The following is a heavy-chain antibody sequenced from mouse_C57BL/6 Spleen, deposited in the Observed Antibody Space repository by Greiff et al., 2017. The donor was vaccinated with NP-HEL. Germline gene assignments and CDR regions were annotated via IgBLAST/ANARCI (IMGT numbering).Heavy chain of an antibody. CDR2: ISYDGSN. V-gene: IGHV3-6*01. J-gene: IGHJ4*01. D-gene: IGHD1-1*01. CDR1: GYSITSGYY. Sequence: EVQLQQSGPGLVKPSQSLSLTCSVTGYSITSGYYWNWIRQFPGNKLEWMGYISYDGSNNYNPSLKNRISITRDTSKNQFFLKLNSVTTEDTATYYCARTSLLRGAMDYWGQGTSVTVSS. CDR3: ARTSLLRGAMDY.